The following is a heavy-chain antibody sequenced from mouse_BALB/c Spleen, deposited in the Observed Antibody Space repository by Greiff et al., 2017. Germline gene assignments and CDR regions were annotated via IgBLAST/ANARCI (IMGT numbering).Heavy chain of an antibody. CDR2: INPSNGRT. V-gene: IGHV1S81*02. D-gene: IGHD2-1*01. CDR3: ARFPYGNYEEDY. CDR1: GYTFTSYW. Sequence: QVQLQQPGAELVKPGASVKLSCKASGYTFTSYWMHWVKQRPGQGLEWIGEINPSNGRTNYNEKFKSKATLTVDNSSSTAYMQLSSLTSEDSAVYYCARFPYGNYEEDYWGQGTTLTVSS. J-gene: IGHJ2*01.